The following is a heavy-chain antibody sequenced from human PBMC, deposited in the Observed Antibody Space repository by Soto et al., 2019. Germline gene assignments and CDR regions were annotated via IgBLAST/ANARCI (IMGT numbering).Heavy chain of an antibody. CDR1: GGTFSSYA. V-gene: IGHV1-69*01. CDR3: ARARPTKYDDILAGYQIGCYFDY. CDR2: IIPIFGTA. D-gene: IGHD3-9*01. J-gene: IGHJ4*02. Sequence: QVQLVQSGAEVKKPGSSVKVSCKASGGTFSSYAISWVRQAPGQGLEWMGGIIPIFGTANYAQKFQGRVTITADESTRTAYMELSSLTSEDTAVYYCARARPTKYDDILAGYQIGCYFDYWGQGTLVTVAS.